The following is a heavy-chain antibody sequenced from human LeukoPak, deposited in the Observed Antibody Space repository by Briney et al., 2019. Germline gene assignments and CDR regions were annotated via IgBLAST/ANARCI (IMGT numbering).Heavy chain of an antibody. CDR3: ARGVITVPGPLDY. CDR1: GFTVSTNY. Sequence: GESLRLSCAASGFTVSTNYMSWVRQAPGKGLEWVSVIYSGGSTYYADSVQGRFTISRDNSQNPLYLQMNSLRAADTARYYCARGVITVPGPLDYWGQGTLVTVSS. CDR2: IYSGGST. V-gene: IGHV3-53*01. J-gene: IGHJ4*02. D-gene: IGHD6-19*01.